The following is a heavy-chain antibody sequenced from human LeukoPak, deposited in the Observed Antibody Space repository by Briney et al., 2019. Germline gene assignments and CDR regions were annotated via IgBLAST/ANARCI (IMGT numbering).Heavy chain of an antibody. J-gene: IGHJ4*02. CDR2: ISYDGSDK. Sequence: TGGSLRLSCAASGFTFSSYAMHWVRQAPGKGLEWVAVISYDGSDKYYADSVKGRFTISRDNSKNTLYLQMNSLRAEDTAVYYCARAQTYYYGSGSYDRIFYFDYWGQGTLVTVSS. CDR3: ARAQTYYYGSGSYDRIFYFDY. V-gene: IGHV3-30-3*01. D-gene: IGHD3-10*01. CDR1: GFTFSSYA.